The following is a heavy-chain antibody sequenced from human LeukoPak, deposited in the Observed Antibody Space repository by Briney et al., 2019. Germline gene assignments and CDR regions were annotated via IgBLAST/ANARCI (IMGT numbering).Heavy chain of an antibody. CDR3: ARDGIALAELDY. J-gene: IGHJ4*02. V-gene: IGHV1-2*02. Sequence: ASVKLSCKASGYTFTGYYMHWVRQAPGQGLEWMGWINPNSGGTNDAQKFQGRVTMTRDTSISTAYMELSRLRSDDTAVYYCARDGIALAELDYWGQGTLVTVSS. D-gene: IGHD6-19*01. CDR2: INPNSGGT. CDR1: GYTFTGYY.